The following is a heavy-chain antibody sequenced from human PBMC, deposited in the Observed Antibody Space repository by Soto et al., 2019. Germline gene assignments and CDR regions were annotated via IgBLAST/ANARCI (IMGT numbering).Heavy chain of an antibody. CDR3: AQGASGRLDC. V-gene: IGHV3-23*01. CDR2: IRASGVTT. D-gene: IGHD1-26*01. Sequence: DVQLLDSGGGLVQPGRSLRLSCAASGFTFSNYAMSWVRQAPGKGLEWVSPIRASGVTTFYADSARGRFTISRDNSKNTLSLQMNSLTAADTAIYSCAQGASGRLDCWGQGTLVNVSS. J-gene: IGHJ4*02. CDR1: GFTFSNYA.